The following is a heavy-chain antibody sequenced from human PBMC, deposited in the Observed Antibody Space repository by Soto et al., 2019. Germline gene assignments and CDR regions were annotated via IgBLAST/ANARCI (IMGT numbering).Heavy chain of an antibody. J-gene: IGHJ6*02. V-gene: IGHV4-34*01. Sequence: SETLSLTCGVYRGSFSGFYWSWVRQTPGGGLEWIGEINHSGTTNYNPSFQNRVTISVNKSTNNFSLKMTSVTAADAAVYYCARGRGYVYGSNFYGLDVWGQGTTVTVSS. CDR2: INHSGTT. CDR1: RGSFSGFY. CDR3: ARGRGYVYGSNFYGLDV. D-gene: IGHD6-25*01.